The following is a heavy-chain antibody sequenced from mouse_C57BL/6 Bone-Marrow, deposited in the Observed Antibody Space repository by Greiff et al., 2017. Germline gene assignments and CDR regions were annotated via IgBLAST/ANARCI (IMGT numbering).Heavy chain of an antibody. CDR1: GFNIKNTY. CDR2: IDPANGNT. D-gene: IGHD1-1*01. Sequence: EVKLQESVAELVRPGASVKLSCTASGFNIKNTYMHWVKQRPEQGLEWIGRIDPANGNTKYAPKFQGKATITADTSSNTAYLQLSSLTSEDTAIYYCAPLYYGSSELGFDVWGTGTTVTVSS. CDR3: APLYYGSSELGFDV. V-gene: IGHV14-3*01. J-gene: IGHJ1*03.